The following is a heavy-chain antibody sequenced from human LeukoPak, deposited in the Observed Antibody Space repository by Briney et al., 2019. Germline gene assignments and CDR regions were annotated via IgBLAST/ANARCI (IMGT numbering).Heavy chain of an antibody. Sequence: ASVKVSCKASGGTFSSYAISWVRQAPGQGLEWMGGIIPIFGTANYAQKFQGRVTITADESTSTAYMELSGLRSEDTAVYYCARGLLSYGAPSHFDYWGQGTLVTVSS. V-gene: IGHV1-69*13. J-gene: IGHJ4*02. D-gene: IGHD4-17*01. CDR2: IIPIFGTA. CDR1: GGTFSSYA. CDR3: ARGLLSYGAPSHFDY.